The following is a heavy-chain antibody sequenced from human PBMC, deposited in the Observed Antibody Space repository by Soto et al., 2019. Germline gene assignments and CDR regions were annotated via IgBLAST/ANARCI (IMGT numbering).Heavy chain of an antibody. J-gene: IGHJ4*02. CDR3: AKDWGGGDCYHCGVVDY. D-gene: IGHD2-21*02. CDR1: GFTFSTYG. Sequence: VQLVESGGSLVTPGGSLRLSCAASGFTFSTYGMHWVRQAPGKGLEWVAVISFDGSNKYYADSVKGRFTIARDNSKNTLYLRMNSLRAEETAVYYCAKDWGGGDCYHCGVVDYWGQGTLVTVSS. CDR2: ISFDGSNK. V-gene: IGHV3-30*18.